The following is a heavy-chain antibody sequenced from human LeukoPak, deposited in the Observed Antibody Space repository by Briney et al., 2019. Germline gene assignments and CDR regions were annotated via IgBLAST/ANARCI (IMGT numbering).Heavy chain of an antibody. CDR3: ARSLDTAMAIDY. V-gene: IGHV1-2*02. Sequence: ASVKVSCKAFGYTFTDYYIHWVRQAPGQGLEWMGWINPNNGATNYAQKFQGRVTITADESTSTAYMELSSLRSEDTAVYYCARSLDTAMAIDYWGQGTLVTVSS. CDR1: GYTFTDYY. J-gene: IGHJ4*02. D-gene: IGHD5-18*01. CDR2: INPNNGAT.